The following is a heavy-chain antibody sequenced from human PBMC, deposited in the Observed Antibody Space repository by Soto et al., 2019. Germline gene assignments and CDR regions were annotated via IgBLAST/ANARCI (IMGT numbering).Heavy chain of an antibody. D-gene: IGHD3-22*01. J-gene: IGHJ4*02. CDR2: IYYSGST. Sequence: SLMLCLRWSVSDGYSVSSSYYWGRISQTPGKGLEWIGSIYYSGSTYYNPSLKSRVTISVDTSKNQFSLKLSSVTAADTAVYYCARDSRAPEVDSSGKSHFDYWGQGTLVTVSS. CDR3: ARDSRAPEVDSSGKSHFDY. CDR1: DGYSVSSSYY. V-gene: IGHV4-39*02.